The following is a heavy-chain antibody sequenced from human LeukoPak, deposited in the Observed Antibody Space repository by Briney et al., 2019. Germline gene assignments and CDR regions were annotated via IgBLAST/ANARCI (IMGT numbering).Heavy chain of an antibody. D-gene: IGHD3-9*01. CDR2: ISYDGSNK. J-gene: IGHJ4*02. V-gene: IGHV3-30*18. CDR3: AKSHGAYYDILTGYRIDY. Sequence: PGGSLRLSYAASGFTFSSYGMHWVRQAPGKGREWVAVISYDGSNKYYADSVKGRFTISNDNSKNTLYLQMNSMRAEDTAVYYCAKSHGAYYDILTGYRIDYWGQGTLVTVSS. CDR1: GFTFSSYG.